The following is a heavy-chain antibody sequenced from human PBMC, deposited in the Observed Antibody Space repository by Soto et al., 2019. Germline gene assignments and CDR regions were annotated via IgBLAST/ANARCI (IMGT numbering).Heavy chain of an antibody. D-gene: IGHD3-16*01. J-gene: IGHJ6*02. Sequence: GASVKVSCKASGGTFSSYTISWVRQAPGQGLECMGRIIPILGIANYAQKFQGRVTITADKSTSTAYMELSSLRSEDTAVYYCARGGYYDNVWKKLNYYGLDVWGQGTTVTVSS. CDR2: IIPILGIA. CDR3: ARGGYYDNVWKKLNYYGLDV. CDR1: GGTFSSYT. V-gene: IGHV1-69*02.